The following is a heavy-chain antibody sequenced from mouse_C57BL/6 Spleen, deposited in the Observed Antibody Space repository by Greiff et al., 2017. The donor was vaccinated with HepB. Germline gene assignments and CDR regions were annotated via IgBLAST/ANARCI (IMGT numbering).Heavy chain of an antibody. J-gene: IGHJ3*01. CDR2: IHPNSGST. V-gene: IGHV1-64*01. CDR1: GSTFTSYW. CDR3: ASDYDYSWFAY. D-gene: IGHD2-4*01. Sequence: VQLQQSGAELVKPGASVKLSCKASGSTFTSYWMHWVKQRPGQGLEWIGMIHPNSGSTNYNEKFKNKATLTVDNSSSTAYMQLSSLTSEDSAVYYCASDYDYSWFAYWGQGTLVTVSA.